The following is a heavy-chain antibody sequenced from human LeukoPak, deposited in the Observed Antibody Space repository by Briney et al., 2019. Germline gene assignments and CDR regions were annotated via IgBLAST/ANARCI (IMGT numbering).Heavy chain of an antibody. V-gene: IGHV3-7*01. D-gene: IGHD4-11*01. CDR2: IKQDGSEK. J-gene: IGHJ4*02. Sequence: GGSLRLSCAASGFTFSSYWMSWVRRAPGKGLEGVANIKQDGSEKDYVDSVKGRFTISRDNAKNSLYLQVNNLRAEDTAVYYCAREFYSNYNYYFDYWGQGTLVTVSS. CDR1: GFTFSSYW. CDR3: AREFYSNYNYYFDY.